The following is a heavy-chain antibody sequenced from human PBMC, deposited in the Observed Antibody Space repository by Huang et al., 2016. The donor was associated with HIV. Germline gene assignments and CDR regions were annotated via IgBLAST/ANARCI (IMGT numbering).Heavy chain of an antibody. CDR3: AREIMISFGGPFDP. CDR2: INHRGTP. Sequence: QVQLHQWGAGLLKPSETLSLTCAVYGGSCSSYYWNWIRQSPGKGLEWIGQINHRGTPTYNPSLKSRVTMSVDTSKNQFSLKLNAVTAADTAVYYCAREIMISFGGPFDPWGQGTLVTVSS. CDR1: GGSCSSYY. D-gene: IGHD3-16*01. V-gene: IGHV4-34*01. J-gene: IGHJ5*02.